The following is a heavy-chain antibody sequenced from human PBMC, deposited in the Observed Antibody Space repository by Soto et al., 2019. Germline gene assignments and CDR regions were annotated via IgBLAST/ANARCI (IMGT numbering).Heavy chain of an antibody. D-gene: IGHD2-15*01. CDR3: AQERMSGGRRFYFDS. Sequence: EVQLVESGGGLVQPGRSLRLSCGASGFTFDDYAMHWVRQAPGKGLEWVSGISWNSGNIGYADSVKGRFTISRDNAKDSLYLQMNSLRAEDTALYYCAQERMSGGRRFYFDSWGQGTLVTVS. CDR1: GFTFDDYA. CDR2: ISWNSGNI. V-gene: IGHV3-9*01. J-gene: IGHJ4*02.